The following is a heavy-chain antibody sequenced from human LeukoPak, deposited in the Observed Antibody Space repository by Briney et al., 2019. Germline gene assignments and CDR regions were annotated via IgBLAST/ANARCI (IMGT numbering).Heavy chain of an antibody. CDR2: ISYDGSNK. CDR1: GFTFSSYA. CDR3: ARVWGATVY. J-gene: IGHJ4*02. V-gene: IGHV3-30-3*01. Sequence: GRSLRLSCAASGFTFSSYAMHWVRQAPGKGLEWVAVISYDGSNKYYADSVKGRFTISRDNSKNTLYLQMNSLRAEDTAVYYCARVWGATVYWGQGTLVTVSS. D-gene: IGHD1-26*01.